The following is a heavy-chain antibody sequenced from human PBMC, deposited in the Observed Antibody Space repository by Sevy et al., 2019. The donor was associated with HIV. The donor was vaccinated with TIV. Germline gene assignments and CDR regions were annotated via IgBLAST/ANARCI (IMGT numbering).Heavy chain of an antibody. CDR2: ISGISNYI. CDR3: ARNNCSITNCYMGDVFDI. J-gene: IGHJ3*02. D-gene: IGHD2-2*02. Sequence: GGSLRLSCAASGFTFSSYSMNWVRQAPGKGLEWVSSISGISNYIYYEDSMKGRFTVSRDNARNSLYLQMNSLGAEDTAVYYCARNNCSITNCYMGDVFDIWGQGTMVTVSS. V-gene: IGHV3-21*01. CDR1: GFTFSSYS.